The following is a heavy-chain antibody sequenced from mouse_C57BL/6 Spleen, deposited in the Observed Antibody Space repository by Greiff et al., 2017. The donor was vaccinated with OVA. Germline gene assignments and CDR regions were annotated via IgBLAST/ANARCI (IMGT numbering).Heavy chain of an antibody. J-gene: IGHJ1*03. CDR2: INYDGSST. Sequence: EVKLVESEGGLVQPGSSMKLSCTASGFTFSDYYMAWVRQVPEKGLEWVANINYDGSSTYYLDSLKSRFIISRDNAKNILYLQMSSLKSEDTATYYCARVDYYGTTLGYFDVWGTGTTVTVSS. CDR3: ARVDYYGTTLGYFDV. CDR1: GFTFSDYY. D-gene: IGHD1-1*01. V-gene: IGHV5-16*01.